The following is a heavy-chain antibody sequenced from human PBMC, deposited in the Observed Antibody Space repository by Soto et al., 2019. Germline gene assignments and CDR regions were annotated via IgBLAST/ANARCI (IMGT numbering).Heavy chain of an antibody. Sequence: QVQLVESGGGVVQPGRSLRLSCAASGFTFSIYAMHWVRQTPGTGLECVAIMSYDGSNKYYADSVKGRFTISRDNSKNTLYLQMYSLRAEDTAVYYCARDQTGITTAGGGRIDYWGQGTLVTVSS. J-gene: IGHJ4*02. CDR1: GFTFSIYA. CDR3: ARDQTGITTAGGGRIDY. CDR2: MSYDGSNK. V-gene: IGHV3-30-3*01. D-gene: IGHD6-13*01.